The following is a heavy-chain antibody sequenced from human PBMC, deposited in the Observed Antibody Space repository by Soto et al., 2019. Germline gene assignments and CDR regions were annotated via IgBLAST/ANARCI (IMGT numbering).Heavy chain of an antibody. CDR3: VRDGYCITTSCYGNWFDP. V-gene: IGHV3-74*01. CDR2: INSDASHT. Sequence: EVQLVESGGGLVQPGGSLRLSCAASGFTFSTYWMHWIRQVPGKGLEWVSRINSDASHTYYADSVKGRFTISRDNAKNTLHLQMNILRAEDTAVYYCVRDGYCITTSCYGNWFDPWGQGTMVTVSS. D-gene: IGHD2-2*03. CDR1: GFTFSTYW. J-gene: IGHJ5*02.